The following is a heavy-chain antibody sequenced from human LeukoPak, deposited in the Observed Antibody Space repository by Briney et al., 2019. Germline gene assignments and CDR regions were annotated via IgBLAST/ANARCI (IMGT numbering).Heavy chain of an antibody. Sequence: GGSLRLSCAASGFTFSSYGMYWVRQAPGKGLEWVAFIRYDGSNKYYADSVKGRFTVSRDNSKNTLYLQMKSLRAEDTAVYYCAKGGGYEAQYYYYYLDAWGKGTTVTISS. CDR2: IRYDGSNK. J-gene: IGHJ6*03. V-gene: IGHV3-30*02. CDR1: GFTFSSYG. CDR3: AKGGGYEAQYYYYYLDA. D-gene: IGHD5-12*01.